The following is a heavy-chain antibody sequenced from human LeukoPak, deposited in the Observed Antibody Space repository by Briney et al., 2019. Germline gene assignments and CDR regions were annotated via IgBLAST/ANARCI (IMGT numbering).Heavy chain of an antibody. CDR2: ISWKTDTV. D-gene: IGHD3-10*01. CDR1: GFNFDDSG. J-gene: IGHJ5*02. V-gene: IGHV3-9*01. CDR3: VKGLLVRGVMPNWFDP. Sequence: PGRSLRLSCVASGFNFDDSGMHWVRQPPGKGLGWVSGISWKTDTVGYADSVKGRFTISRDYAKSSLYLQMNSLRPEDTALYYCVKGLLVRGVMPNWFDPWGQGTLVTVSS.